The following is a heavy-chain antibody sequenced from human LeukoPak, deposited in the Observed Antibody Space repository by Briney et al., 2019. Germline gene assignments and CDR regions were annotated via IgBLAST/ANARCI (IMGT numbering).Heavy chain of an antibody. CDR2: INHGGST. J-gene: IGHJ4*02. Sequence: ASETLSLTCAVSGGSFSGHYWNWIRQPPGKGLEWIGEINHGGSTNYNPSLKSRVTISVDTSQNQFSLKLSSVTAADTAVYYCARAFSSGYVLDYWGQGTLVTVSS. V-gene: IGHV4-34*01. D-gene: IGHD5-12*01. CDR3: ARAFSSGYVLDY. CDR1: GGSFSGHY.